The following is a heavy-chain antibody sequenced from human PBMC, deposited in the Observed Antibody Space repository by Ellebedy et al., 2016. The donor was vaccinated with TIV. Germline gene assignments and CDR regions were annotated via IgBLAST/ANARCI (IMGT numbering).Heavy chain of an antibody. J-gene: IGHJ4*02. D-gene: IGHD5-12*01. CDR2: FDPEDGET. Sequence: ASVKVSCXVSGYTLTELSMHWVRQAPGKGLGWMGGFDPEDGETIYAQKFQGRVTMTEDTSTDTAYMELSSLRSEDTAAYYCRSGYDLRDDYWGQGTLVTVSS. CDR1: GYTLTELS. V-gene: IGHV1-24*01. CDR3: RSGYDLRDDY.